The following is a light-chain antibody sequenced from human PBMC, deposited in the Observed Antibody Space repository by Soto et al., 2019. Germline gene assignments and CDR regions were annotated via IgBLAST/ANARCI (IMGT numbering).Light chain of an antibody. V-gene: IGKV3-20*01. Sequence: ETVLTQSPGSLSLSPGERATLSCRASQSVSSSYLAWYQQKPGQAPRLLIYGASSRATGIPDRFSGSGSGTDFTITIIRLEPGDFAVDYCQQYGSSPLTFGGGTKVEIK. CDR1: QSVSSSY. J-gene: IGKJ4*01. CDR3: QQYGSSPLT. CDR2: GAS.